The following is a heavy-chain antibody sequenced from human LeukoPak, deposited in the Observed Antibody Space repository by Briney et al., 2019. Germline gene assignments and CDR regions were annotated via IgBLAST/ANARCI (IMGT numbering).Heavy chain of an antibody. Sequence: GGSLRLSCAASGFTFSSNDMNWVRQAPGKGLEWVSYISSSSSTIYCADSVKGRFTISRDNAKNSLYLQMNSLRAEDTAVYYCATDFHDYGYMDVWGKGTTVTVSS. CDR1: GFTFSSND. V-gene: IGHV3-48*01. D-gene: IGHD4-17*01. CDR3: ATDFHDYGYMDV. CDR2: ISSSSSTI. J-gene: IGHJ6*03.